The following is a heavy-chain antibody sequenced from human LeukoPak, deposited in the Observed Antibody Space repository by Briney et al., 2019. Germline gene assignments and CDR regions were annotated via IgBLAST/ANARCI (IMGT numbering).Heavy chain of an antibody. CDR1: GYTFTSYG. CDR3: ARAQDYYYYYMDV. CDR2: ISGYNGNT. Sequence: GASVKVSCKASGYTFTSYGISWVRQAPGQRLEWMGWISGYNGNTNYEQKLQGRVTMTRDTSTSTVYMELSSVRSEDTAVYYCARAQDYYYYYMDVWGKGTTVTISS. J-gene: IGHJ6*03. V-gene: IGHV1-18*01.